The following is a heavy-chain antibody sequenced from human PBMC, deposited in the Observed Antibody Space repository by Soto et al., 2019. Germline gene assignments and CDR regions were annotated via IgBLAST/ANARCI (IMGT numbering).Heavy chain of an antibody. CDR2: ISSSSSSYI. D-gene: IGHD1-1*01. V-gene: IGHV3-21*01. Sequence: PGGSLRLSCAASGFTFSSYSMNWVRQAPGKGLEWVSSISSSSSSYIYYADSVKGRFTISRDNSKNTPYLQMNSLRAEDTAVYYCARDFAAGYTGYYYGMDVWGQGTTVTVS. CDR1: GFTFSSYS. J-gene: IGHJ6*02. CDR3: ARDFAAGYTGYYYGMDV.